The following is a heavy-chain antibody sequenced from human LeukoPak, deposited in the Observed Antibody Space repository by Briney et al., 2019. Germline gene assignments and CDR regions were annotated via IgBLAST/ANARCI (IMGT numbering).Heavy chain of an antibody. D-gene: IGHD3-10*02. Sequence: ASETLSLTCTVSGGSISSGGFYWSWIRQHPGKGLEWIGYIYNTGSTYYNPSLESRVTISLDTSKNQFSLNLSSVTAADTAQYYCARYVQGSAANWFDPWGQGTLVTVSS. V-gene: IGHV4-31*03. CDR3: ARYVQGSAANWFDP. J-gene: IGHJ5*02. CDR1: GGSISSGGFY. CDR2: IYNTGST.